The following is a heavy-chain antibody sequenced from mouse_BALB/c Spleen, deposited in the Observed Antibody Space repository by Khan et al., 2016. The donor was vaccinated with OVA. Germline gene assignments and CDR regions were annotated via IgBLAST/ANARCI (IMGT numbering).Heavy chain of an antibody. Sequence: VQLQESGPGLVAPSQSLSITCTVSGFSLSSHGVHWVRQPPGKGLEWLGVIWVGGNAHYNSALMSRLSISKDNSKSQVFLKMNSLQTCDTAMYYCARGMDYWGQGTSVTVSS. J-gene: IGHJ4*01. CDR1: GFSLSSHG. V-gene: IGHV2-9*02. CDR2: IWVGGNA. CDR3: ARGMDY.